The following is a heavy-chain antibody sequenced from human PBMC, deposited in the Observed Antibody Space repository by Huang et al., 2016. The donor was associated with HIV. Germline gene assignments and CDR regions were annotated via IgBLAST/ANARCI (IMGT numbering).Heavy chain of an antibody. D-gene: IGHD3-3*01. V-gene: IGHV4-61*09. J-gene: IGHJ4*02. CDR3: ARGRVTSSGVVQSYDY. Sequence: VQLQESGPGLVKPSQTLSLSCNVSGASIASGSYFWNWIRQPAGGGLEWIGHIYNTGSTDDNPSRKSRGAVSSYTSKNQFSLSLRSVTAADTAVYFCARGRVTSSGVVQSYDYWGQGSLVTVSS. CDR1: GASIASGSYF. CDR2: IYNTGST.